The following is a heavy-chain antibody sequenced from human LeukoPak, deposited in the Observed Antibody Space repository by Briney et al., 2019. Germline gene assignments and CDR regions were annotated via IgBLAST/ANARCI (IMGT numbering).Heavy chain of an antibody. CDR1: GGTFSSYA. CDR2: IIPIFGTA. J-gene: IGHJ3*02. V-gene: IGHV1-69*13. D-gene: IGHD4-11*01. Sequence: ASVKVSCKASGGTFSSYAISWVRQAPGQGLEWMGGIIPIFGTANYAQKFQGRVTITADESTSTAYMELSSLRSEDTAVYYCARDASSNHHGAFEIWGQGTMVTVSS. CDR3: ARDASSNHHGAFEI.